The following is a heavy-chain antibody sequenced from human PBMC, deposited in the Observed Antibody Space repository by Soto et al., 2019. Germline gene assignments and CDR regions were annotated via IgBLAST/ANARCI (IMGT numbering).Heavy chain of an antibody. D-gene: IGHD3-16*01. CDR2: INSDGSST. CDR3: ARDLAAEYFQH. J-gene: IGHJ1*01. Sequence: RRLSCAASGFTFSSYWMHWVRQAPGKGLVWVSRINSDGSSTSYADSVKGRFTISRDNAKNTLYLQMNSLGAEDTAVYYCARDLAAEYFQHWGQGTLVTVSS. CDR1: GFTFSSYW. V-gene: IGHV3-74*01.